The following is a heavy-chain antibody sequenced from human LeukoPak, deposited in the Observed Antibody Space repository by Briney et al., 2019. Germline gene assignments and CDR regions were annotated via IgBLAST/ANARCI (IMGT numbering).Heavy chain of an antibody. CDR2: IRYDGSNK. J-gene: IGHJ4*02. CDR3: AKERFGELPKGGYFDY. D-gene: IGHD3-16*01. V-gene: IGHV3-30*02. Sequence: GGSLRLSCAASGFTFSSYGMHWVRPAPGKGLEWVAFIRYDGSNKYYADSVKGRFTISRDNSKNTLYLQMNSLRAEDTAVYYCAKERFGELPKGGYFDYWGQGTLVTVSS. CDR1: GFTFSSYG.